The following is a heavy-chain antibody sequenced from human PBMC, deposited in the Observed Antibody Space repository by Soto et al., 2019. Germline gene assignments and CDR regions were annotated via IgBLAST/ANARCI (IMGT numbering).Heavy chain of an antibody. CDR3: ARARGVWYYYGMDV. V-gene: IGHV4-34*01. D-gene: IGHD3-10*01. CDR1: GGSFSGYY. CDR2: INHSGST. J-gene: IGHJ6*02. Sequence: SETLSLTCAVYGGSFSGYYWSWIRRPPGKGLEWIGEINHSGSTNYNPSLKSRVTISVDTSKNQFSLKLSSVTAADTAVYYCARARGVWYYYGMDVWGQGTTVTVSS.